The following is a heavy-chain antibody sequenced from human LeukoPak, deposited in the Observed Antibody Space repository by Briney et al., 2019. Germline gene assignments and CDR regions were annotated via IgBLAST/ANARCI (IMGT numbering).Heavy chain of an antibody. CDR1: GGSISSGDYY. J-gene: IGHJ4*02. V-gene: IGHV4-39*07. D-gene: IGHD6-13*01. CDR3: ARVLAAAGLDY. CDR2: INHSGST. Sequence: SETLSLTCTVSGGSISSGDYYWSWIRQPPGKGLEWIGEINHSGSTNYNPSLKSRVTISVDTSKNQFSLKLSSVTAADTAVYYCARVLAAAGLDYWGQGTLVTVSS.